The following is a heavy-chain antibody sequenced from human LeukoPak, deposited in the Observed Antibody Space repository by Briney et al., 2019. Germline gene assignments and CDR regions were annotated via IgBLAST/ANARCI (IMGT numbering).Heavy chain of an antibody. CDR1: GGSFSGYH. J-gene: IGHJ3*01. CDR3: AREWSAFDF. CDR2: IYYSGST. Sequence: PSETLSLTCAVYGGSFSGYHWSWIRQPPGKGLEWLGYIYYSGSTNYNPALKSRVTISVDTSKNQFSLKLNSGTAADTAVYYCAREWSAFDFWGQGTMVTVSS. V-gene: IGHV4-59*01. D-gene: IGHD3-3*01.